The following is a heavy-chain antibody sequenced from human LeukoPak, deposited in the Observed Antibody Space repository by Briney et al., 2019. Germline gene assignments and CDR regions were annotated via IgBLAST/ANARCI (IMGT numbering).Heavy chain of an antibody. Sequence: SETLSLTCTVSGDSISGKYWSWIRRPAGRGLEWLGRISSTGTTDYGPSLKGRATMSLDTSKNQFSLSLTSVTAADTAVYYCARLDILVPRAVEWFDPWGQGTLVIVSS. D-gene: IGHD3-9*01. J-gene: IGHJ5*02. CDR3: ARLDILVPRAVEWFDP. CDR1: GDSISGKY. CDR2: ISSTGTT. V-gene: IGHV4-4*07.